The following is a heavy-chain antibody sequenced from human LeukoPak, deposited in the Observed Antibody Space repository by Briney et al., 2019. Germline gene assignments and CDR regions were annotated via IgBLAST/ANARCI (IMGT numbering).Heavy chain of an antibody. V-gene: IGHV3-23*01. Sequence: GGSLRLSCAASGFTFSSYAMSWVRQPPGKGLEWVSAIGGTGNTYYTDSVKGRFTISRDNSKNTLYLAMYSLRAEDTAVYYCARYYYYYMDVWGKGTTVTVSS. CDR1: GFTFSSYA. CDR3: ARYYYYYMDV. J-gene: IGHJ6*03. CDR2: IGGTGNT.